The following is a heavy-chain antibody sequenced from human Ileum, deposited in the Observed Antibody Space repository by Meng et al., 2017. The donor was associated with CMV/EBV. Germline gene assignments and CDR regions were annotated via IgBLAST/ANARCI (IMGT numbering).Heavy chain of an antibody. CDR2: INHSEST. CDR3: ARRVGSGKYYFDF. CDR1: GGSFTGEY. J-gene: IGHJ4*02. Sequence: CCVYGGSFTGEYCSWIRQSPGKGLEWIGEINHSESTNYNPSLKSRVTISVDSFKNQCSLRLNSVTAADTAVFHCARRVGSGKYYFDFWSQGSLVTVSS. D-gene: IGHD3-10*01. V-gene: IGHV4-34*01.